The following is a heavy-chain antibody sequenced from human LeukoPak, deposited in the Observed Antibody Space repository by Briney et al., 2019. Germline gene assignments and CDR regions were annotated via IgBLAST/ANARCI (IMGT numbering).Heavy chain of an antibody. J-gene: IGHJ4*02. Sequence: PGGSLRLSRTASGFTFSRYWMTWVRQAPGKGLEWVANIKEDGSAKYYVDSMKGRFTISRDNAKNSLYLQINSLRAEDTAVYYCARDSPGYGGYSYWGQGTLVTVSS. CDR3: ARDSPGYGGYSY. CDR2: IKEDGSAK. CDR1: GFTFSRYW. V-gene: IGHV3-7*04. D-gene: IGHD5-12*01.